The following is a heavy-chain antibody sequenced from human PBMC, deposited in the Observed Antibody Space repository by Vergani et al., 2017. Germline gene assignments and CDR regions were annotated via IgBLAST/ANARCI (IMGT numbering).Heavy chain of an antibody. D-gene: IGHD2-21*02. CDR3: ARAGCGGDCYSTIYYYYYYMDV. CDR1: GYTFTSYY. J-gene: IGHJ6*03. V-gene: IGHV1-46*01. CDR2: INPSGGST. Sequence: QVQLVQSGAEVKKPGSSMKVSCKASGYTFTSYYMHWVRQAPGQGLEWMGIINPSGGSTSYAQKFQGRVTMTRDTSTSTVYMELSSLRSEDTAVYYCARAGCGGDCYSTIYYYYYYMDVWGKGTTVTVSS.